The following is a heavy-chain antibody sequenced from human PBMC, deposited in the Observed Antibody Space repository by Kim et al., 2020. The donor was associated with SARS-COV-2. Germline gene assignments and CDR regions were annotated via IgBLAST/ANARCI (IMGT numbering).Heavy chain of an antibody. V-gene: IGHV4-34*01. J-gene: IGHJ4*02. Sequence: NYNPSLKSRVTRSVDTSKNQFSLKLSSVTAADTAVYYCARVLDASCYFDYWGQGTLVTVSS. CDR3: ARVLDASCYFDY. D-gene: IGHD2-2*01.